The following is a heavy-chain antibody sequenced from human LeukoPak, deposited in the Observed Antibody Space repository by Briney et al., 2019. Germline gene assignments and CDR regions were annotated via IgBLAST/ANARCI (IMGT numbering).Heavy chain of an antibody. CDR2: ISTYNGNT. Sequence: ASVKVSCKASGYTFTSYGISWVRQAPGQGLEWMGWISTYNGNTNYAQKLQGRVTMTTDTSTSTAYMELRSLRSDDTDVYYCARDTYYDSFDYWGQGTLVTVSS. D-gene: IGHD3-22*01. CDR1: GYTFTSYG. CDR3: ARDTYYDSFDY. V-gene: IGHV1-18*01. J-gene: IGHJ4*02.